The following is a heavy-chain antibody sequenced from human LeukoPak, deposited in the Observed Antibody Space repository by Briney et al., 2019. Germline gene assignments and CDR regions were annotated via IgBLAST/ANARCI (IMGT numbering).Heavy chain of an antibody. CDR3: AKDEATIGYSYYYMDV. D-gene: IGHD5-12*01. V-gene: IGHV3-11*04. CDR2: ISPSGGSM. Sequence: GGSLRLSCAASGFTFRDYYMSWIRQAPGKGLEWVSYISPSGGSMKYADSVKGRFTISRDNFKNTLDLQMNSLRPEDTAVYHCAKDEATIGYSYYYMDVWGKGTMVTISS. CDR1: GFTFRDYY. J-gene: IGHJ6*03.